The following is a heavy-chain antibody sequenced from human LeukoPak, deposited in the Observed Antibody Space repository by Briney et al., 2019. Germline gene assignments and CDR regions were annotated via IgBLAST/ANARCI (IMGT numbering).Heavy chain of an antibody. J-gene: IGHJ6*03. V-gene: IGHV4-4*07. Sequence: SETLSLTCTVSGGSISSYYWSWIRQPAGKGLEWIGRIYTSGSTNYNPSLKSRVTISVDTSKNQFSLKLSSVTAADTAVYYCARHGPPRAGWGRKYYYMDVWGKGTTVTISS. CDR2: IYTSGST. CDR3: ARHGPPRAGWGRKYYYMDV. CDR1: GGSISSYY. D-gene: IGHD3-16*01.